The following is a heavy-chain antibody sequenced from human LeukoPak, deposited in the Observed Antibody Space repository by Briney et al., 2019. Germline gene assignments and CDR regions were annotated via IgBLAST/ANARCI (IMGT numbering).Heavy chain of an antibody. CDR2: IIPILGIA. CDR1: GGTFSSYA. CDR3: ARSEGGNYGAFDI. J-gene: IGHJ3*02. V-gene: IGHV1-69*04. Sequence: SVKVSCKASGGTFSSYAISWVRQAPGQGLEWMGRIIPILGIANYAQKFQGRVTITADKSTSTAYMELSSLRSEDTAVYYCARSEGGNYGAFDIWGQGTMVTVSS. D-gene: IGHD1-7*01.